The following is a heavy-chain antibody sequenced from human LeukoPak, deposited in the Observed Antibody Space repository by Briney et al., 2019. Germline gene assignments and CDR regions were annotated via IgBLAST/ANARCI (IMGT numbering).Heavy chain of an antibody. Sequence: VSVKVSCKASGYTFTSYDINWVRQATGQGLEWMGWMNPNSGNTGYAQKFQGRVTMTRNTSISTAYMELSSLRSEDTAVYYCARDPSSVSIVVVPAARDYYYYGMDVWGQGTTVTVSS. CDR3: ARDPSSVSIVVVPAARDYYYYGMDV. D-gene: IGHD2-2*01. CDR2: MNPNSGNT. J-gene: IGHJ6*02. CDR1: GYTFTSYD. V-gene: IGHV1-8*01.